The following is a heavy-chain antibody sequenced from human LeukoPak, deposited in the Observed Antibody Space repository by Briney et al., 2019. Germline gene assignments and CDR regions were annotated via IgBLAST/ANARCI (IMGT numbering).Heavy chain of an antibody. CDR2: IIPKSGAT. D-gene: IGHD5-18*01. CDR1: GYTFSDYF. J-gene: IGHJ4*02. V-gene: IGHV1-2*02. Sequence: PPASVKVSCKASGYTFSDYFIHWVRQAPGQGLEWMGWIIPKSGATNYAQKFRDRATVTSDASTAYMDLSRLTSDDTAVYYCARDLRSGGVTYGQDSWGQGTLVTVSS. CDR3: ARDLRSGGVTYGQDS.